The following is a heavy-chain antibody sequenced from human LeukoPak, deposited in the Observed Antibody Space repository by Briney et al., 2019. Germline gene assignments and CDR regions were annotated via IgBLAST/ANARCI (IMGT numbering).Heavy chain of an antibody. Sequence: GVSVKVSCKASGGTFSSYAISWVRQAPGQGLEWMGGIIPIFGTANYAQKFQGRVTITADESTSTAYMELSSLRSEDTAVYYCARRYSSSWPMEPYYYYGMDVWGKGTTVTVSS. CDR3: ARRYSSSWPMEPYYYYGMDV. D-gene: IGHD6-13*01. CDR1: GGTFSSYA. J-gene: IGHJ6*04. V-gene: IGHV1-69*13. CDR2: IIPIFGTA.